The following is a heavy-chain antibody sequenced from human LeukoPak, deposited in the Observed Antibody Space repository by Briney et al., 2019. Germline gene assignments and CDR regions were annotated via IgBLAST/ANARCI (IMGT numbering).Heavy chain of an antibody. J-gene: IGHJ4*02. CDR1: GGSFSGYY. V-gene: IGHV4-34*01. CDR2: INHSGST. Sequence: PSETLSLTCAVYGGSFSGYYWSWIRQPPGKGLEWIEEINHSGSTNYNPSLKSRVTISVDTSKNQFSLKLSSVTAADTAVYYCARSDYYFDYWGQGTLVTVSS. CDR3: ARSDYYFDY.